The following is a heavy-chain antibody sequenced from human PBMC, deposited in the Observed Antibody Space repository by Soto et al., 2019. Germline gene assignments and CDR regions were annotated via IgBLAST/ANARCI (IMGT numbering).Heavy chain of an antibody. CDR3: ARENYYYGMDV. V-gene: IGHV3-66*01. CDR2: ITGGGNT. J-gene: IGHJ6*02. CDR1: GFYVNVNY. Sequence: EVQLVESGGGLVQPGGSLRLSCAASGFYVNVNYMSWVRQAPGKGLEWVSDITGGGNTHYADFVKGRFTISRDDSNNTVSLLMNSLRAEDTAVYYCARENYYYGMDVWGQGTTVTVSS.